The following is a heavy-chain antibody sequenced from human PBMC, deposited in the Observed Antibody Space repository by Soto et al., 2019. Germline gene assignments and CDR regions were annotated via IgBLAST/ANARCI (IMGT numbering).Heavy chain of an antibody. CDR1: GGPISSGDYY. D-gene: IGHD5-18*01. CDR2: IYYSGST. Sequence: SETLSLTCTVSGGPISSGDYYWSWIRQPPGKGLEWIGYIYYSGSTYYNPSLKSRVTISVDTSKNQFSLKLSSVTAADTAVYYFVRVTGYSYGFLVFDYWGQGTLGTVSS. V-gene: IGHV4-30-4*01. CDR3: VRVTGYSYGFLVFDY. J-gene: IGHJ4*02.